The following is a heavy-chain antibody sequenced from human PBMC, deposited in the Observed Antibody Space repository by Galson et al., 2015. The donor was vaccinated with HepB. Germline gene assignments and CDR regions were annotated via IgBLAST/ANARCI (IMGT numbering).Heavy chain of an antibody. CDR3: ARENVDTAMGTYSLDYYYYGMDV. J-gene: IGHJ6*02. D-gene: IGHD5-18*01. V-gene: IGHV3-7*01. Sequence: SLRLSCAASGFTFSSYWMSWVRQAPGKGLEWVANIKQDGSEKYYVDSVMGRFTISRDNAKNSLYLQMNSLRAEDTAVYYCARENVDTAMGTYSLDYYYYGMDVWGQGTTVPVSS. CDR1: GFTFSSYW. CDR2: IKQDGSEK.